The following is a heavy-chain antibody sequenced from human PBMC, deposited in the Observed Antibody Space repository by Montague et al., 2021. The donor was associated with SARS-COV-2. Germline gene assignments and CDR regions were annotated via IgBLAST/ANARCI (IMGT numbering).Heavy chain of an antibody. V-gene: IGHV3-66*01. D-gene: IGHD3-22*01. J-gene: IGHJ3*02. Sequence: SLRLSCAASGFPVSSNYMNWVRQAPGKGLEWVSVIYSGGSTYYADSVKGRFTISRDNSKNTLYLQMNSVRAEDTAVYYCARGGRYYDSRGYGDAFDIWGQGTMVTVSS. CDR3: ARGGRYYDSRGYGDAFDI. CDR1: GFPVSSNY. CDR2: IYSGGST.